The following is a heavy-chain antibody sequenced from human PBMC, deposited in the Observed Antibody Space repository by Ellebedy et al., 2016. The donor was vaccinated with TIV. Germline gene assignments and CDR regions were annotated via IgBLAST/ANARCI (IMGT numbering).Heavy chain of an antibody. CDR2: VSGHGRIQ. Sequence: GESLKISCVASGFTPSTSEIHWVRQAPGKGLEWVAVVSGHGRIQLYADPVKGRFTISIDTSKDTVYLQMNSLRVEDTALYYCARDAAPGAPDYFDSWGQGTQVTVSS. CDR1: GFTPSTSE. J-gene: IGHJ4*02. CDR3: ARDAAPGAPDYFDS. D-gene: IGHD3-10*01. V-gene: IGHV3-30-3*01.